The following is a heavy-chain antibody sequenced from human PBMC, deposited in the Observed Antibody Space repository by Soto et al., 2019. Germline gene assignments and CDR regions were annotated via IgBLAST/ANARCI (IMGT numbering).Heavy chain of an antibody. J-gene: IGHJ5*02. CDR2: IYSSGTA. Sequence: SETLSLTCTVSGISIDNYYCSWIRQSAGKGLEWIGRIYSSGTANYNPSLKSRVTMSVDMSKSQFSLNVRSVTAADTAVYYCVRDVGGSGWFAPWGQGTLVTVSS. CDR1: GISIDNYY. V-gene: IGHV4-4*07. CDR3: VRDVGGSGWFAP.